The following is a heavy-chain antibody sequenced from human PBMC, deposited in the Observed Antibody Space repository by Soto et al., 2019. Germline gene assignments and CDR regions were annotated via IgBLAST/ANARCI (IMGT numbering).Heavy chain of an antibody. CDR3: ARAVHTMIQGVRFRVDQ. Sequence: QVQLVQSGAEMKKPGASVKVSCEASGYTFTAYYIHWVRQAPGQGLEWMGWINPKGGGTKYAQKFEGRVTMTRATSINTAYMELTRLTSDDTAVYYCARAVHTMIQGVRFRVDQWGQGTLVTVSS. V-gene: IGHV1-2*02. CDR2: INPKGGGT. J-gene: IGHJ4*02. CDR1: GYTFTAYY. D-gene: IGHD3-10*01.